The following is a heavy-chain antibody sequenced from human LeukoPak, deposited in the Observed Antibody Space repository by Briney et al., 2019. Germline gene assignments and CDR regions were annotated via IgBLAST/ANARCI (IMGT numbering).Heavy chain of an antibody. V-gene: IGHV4-61*02. D-gene: IGHD5-12*01. J-gene: IGHJ6*03. Sequence: SETLSLTCTVSGGSISSGTHYWSWIRQPAGKGLEWIGRIYASGSTNYNPSLKSRVTMSVDTSKNQFSLKLSSVTAADTAVYYCAREFEWLRLPPSYYYYYMDVWGKGTTVTISS. CDR2: IYASGST. CDR3: AREFEWLRLPPSYYYYYMDV. CDR1: GGSISSGTHY.